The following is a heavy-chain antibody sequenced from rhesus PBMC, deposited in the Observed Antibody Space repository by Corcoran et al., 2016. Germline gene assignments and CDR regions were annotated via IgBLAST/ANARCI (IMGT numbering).Heavy chain of an antibody. D-gene: IGHD5-12*01. J-gene: IGHJ4*01. CDR3: AKGYSYSLGFDY. V-gene: IGHV4-147*01. CDR1: GGSISSNY. Sequence: QVQLQEPCPGLEKPPETLSRTCAVSGGSISSNYWSRFRQPPGKGRGWIGRIYGSSGSTSSHPSLPSRVTISTDTSKNQFSLKLSSVTAADTAVYYCAKGYSYSLGFDYWGQGVLVTVSS. CDR2: IYGSSGST.